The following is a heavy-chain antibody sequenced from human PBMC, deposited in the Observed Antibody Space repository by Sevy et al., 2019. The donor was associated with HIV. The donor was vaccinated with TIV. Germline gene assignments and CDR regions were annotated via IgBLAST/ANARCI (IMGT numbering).Heavy chain of an antibody. J-gene: IGHJ4*02. D-gene: IGHD2-8*01. CDR1: GFPFNIYS. Sequence: GGSLRLSCATSGFPFNIYSMSWVRQAPGKGLEWVSTLSFGCGKINYADSVKGRFTISRDNSENTLYLEMNSLRAEDTGLYFFAGGGCNKPQDYWGRGTLVTVSS. CDR2: LSFGCGKI. CDR3: AGGGCNKPQDY. V-gene: IGHV3-23*01.